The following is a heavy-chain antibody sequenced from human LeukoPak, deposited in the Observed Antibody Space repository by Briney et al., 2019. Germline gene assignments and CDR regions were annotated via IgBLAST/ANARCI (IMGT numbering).Heavy chain of an antibody. D-gene: IGHD2-2*01. V-gene: IGHV3-74*01. CDR1: GNYW. Sequence: GGSLRLSCAASGNYWMHWVRQAPGKGLVWVSHINSDGSWTSYADSVKGRSTISKDNAKNTVYLQMNNLRAEGTAVYYCVSFYETYWGRGTLVTVSS. CDR2: INSDGSWT. J-gene: IGHJ4*02. CDR3: VSFYETY.